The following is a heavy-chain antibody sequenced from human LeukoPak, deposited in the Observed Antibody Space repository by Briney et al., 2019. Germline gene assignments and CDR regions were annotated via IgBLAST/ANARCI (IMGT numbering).Heavy chain of an antibody. Sequence: GGSLSLSCAASGFIYSSYVMSWVRQAPGKGLEWVSVISGSGGSTYSADSVKGRFTISRDNSKNTLYLQMNSLRAEDTAVYFCAKSQDGGRLFHFDYWGQGTLVTVSS. CDR3: AKSQDGGRLFHFDY. V-gene: IGHV3-23*01. CDR2: ISGSGGST. D-gene: IGHD1-26*01. CDR1: GFIYSSYV. J-gene: IGHJ4*02.